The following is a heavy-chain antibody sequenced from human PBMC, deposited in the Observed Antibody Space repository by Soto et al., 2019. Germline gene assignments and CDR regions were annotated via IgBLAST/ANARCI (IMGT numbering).Heavy chain of an antibody. D-gene: IGHD3-22*01. CDR3: ARAHYYDSLRTRMDV. CDR1: GGSVSSSSYS. CDR2: IYHSGST. V-gene: IGHV4-39*07. J-gene: IGHJ6*02. Sequence: PSETLSLTCTVSGGSVSSSSYSWGWVRQPPGKGLEWIGEIYHSGSTNYNPSLKSRVTISVDKSKNQFSLKLSSVTAADTAVYYCARAHYYDSLRTRMDVWGQGTTVTVSS.